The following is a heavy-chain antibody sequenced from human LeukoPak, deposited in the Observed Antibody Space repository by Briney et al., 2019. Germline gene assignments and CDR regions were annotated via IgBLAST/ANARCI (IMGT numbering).Heavy chain of an antibody. D-gene: IGHD3-22*01. Sequence: ASVKVSCKASGYTFTGYYMHWVRQAPGQGLERMGWISAYNGNTNYAQKLQGRVTMTTDTSTSTAYMELRSLRSDDTAVYYCARDVRAYYYDSSGPFDYWGQGTLVTVSS. V-gene: IGHV1-18*04. CDR2: ISAYNGNT. CDR1: GYTFTGYY. J-gene: IGHJ4*02. CDR3: ARDVRAYYYDSSGPFDY.